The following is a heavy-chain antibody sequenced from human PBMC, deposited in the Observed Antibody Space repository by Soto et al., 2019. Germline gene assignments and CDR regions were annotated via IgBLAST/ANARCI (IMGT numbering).Heavy chain of an antibody. D-gene: IGHD1-7*01. CDR3: ARRARTATTNWGAFDI. J-gene: IGHJ3*02. Sequence: EVQLLESGGGLVQPGGSLRLSCAASGFTFSNYVMNWVRQAPGKGLEWVSTISYSADKTFYADSVKGRFTISRDNSRDTLFLQMNSLRADHAAVYYCARRARTATTNWGAFDIWGQGTMVTVSS. CDR1: GFTFSNYV. CDR2: ISYSADKT. V-gene: IGHV3-23*01.